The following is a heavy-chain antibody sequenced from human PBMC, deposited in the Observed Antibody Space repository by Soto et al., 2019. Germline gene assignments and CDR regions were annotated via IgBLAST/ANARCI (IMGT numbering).Heavy chain of an antibody. D-gene: IGHD4-17*01. CDR3: TREYGDYGDPIDY. J-gene: IGHJ4*02. V-gene: IGHV3-48*03. Sequence: EGQLLESGGAVVQPGGSLRLSCAASGFTFSSYEMNWVRQAPGKGLEWVSSIRSDGTNIYYADSVKGRLTISRDNSKHSLYLQTISLRADDTALYYCTREYGDYGDPIDYLGQGTLVTVS. CDR2: IRSDGTNI. CDR1: GFTFSSYE.